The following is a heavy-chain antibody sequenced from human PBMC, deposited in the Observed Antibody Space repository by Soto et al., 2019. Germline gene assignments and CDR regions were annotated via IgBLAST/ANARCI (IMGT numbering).Heavy chain of an antibody. J-gene: IGHJ5*02. Sequence: QVQLVQSGAEVKKPGASVKVSCKASGYTFTGYYMHWVRQAPGQGLEWMGWINPNSGGTNYAQKFQGRVTMTRDTSISKAYMELRRLRADDTAVYYCASEGHYDFWSGANWFDPWGQGTLVTVSS. CDR3: ASEGHYDFWSGANWFDP. CDR2: INPNSGGT. D-gene: IGHD3-3*01. CDR1: GYTFTGYY. V-gene: IGHV1-2*02.